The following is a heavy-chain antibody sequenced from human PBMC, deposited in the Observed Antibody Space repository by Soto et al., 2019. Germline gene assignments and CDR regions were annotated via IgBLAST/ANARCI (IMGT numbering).Heavy chain of an antibody. V-gene: IGHV4-31*03. CDR2: IYYSGST. Sequence: SETLSLTCTVSGGSISSGGYYWSWIRQHPGKGLEWIGYIYYSGSTYYNPSLKSRVTISVDTSKNQFSLKLSSVTAADTAVYYCARLAAAGTHQYYYYGMDVWGQGTTVTVSS. D-gene: IGHD6-13*01. CDR1: GGSISSGGYY. J-gene: IGHJ6*02. CDR3: ARLAAAGTHQYYYYGMDV.